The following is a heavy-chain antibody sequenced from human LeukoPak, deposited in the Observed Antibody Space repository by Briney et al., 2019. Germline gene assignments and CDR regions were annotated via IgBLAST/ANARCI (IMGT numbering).Heavy chain of an antibody. CDR3: AREDGYCSGGNCYSYFGS. Sequence: GGSLRLSCAASGLTFSSHWMHWVRQAPGKGLVWVSRITNDGSSTTYADSVKGRFTISRDNTRNSLFLQMYSLRAEDTAVYFCAREDGYCSGGNCYSYFGSWGQGTLVTVSS. CDR2: ITNDGSST. CDR1: GLTFSSHW. J-gene: IGHJ4*02. D-gene: IGHD2-15*01. V-gene: IGHV3-74*01.